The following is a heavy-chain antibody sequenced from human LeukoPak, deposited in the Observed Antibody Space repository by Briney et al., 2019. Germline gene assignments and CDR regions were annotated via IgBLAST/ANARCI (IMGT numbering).Heavy chain of an antibody. J-gene: IGHJ4*02. CDR3: VRVDYCSGSFDY. D-gene: IGHD3-10*02. CDR2: ISTSSSTI. V-gene: IGHV3-48*02. Sequence: GGSLRLSCAASGFTFSSYNMNWVRQAPGKGLEWVSHISTSSSTIYYADSVKGRFTISRDNAKNSVYLQMSSLRDGDTAVYCCVRVDYCSGSFDYWGQGTLVTVSS. CDR1: GFTFSSYN.